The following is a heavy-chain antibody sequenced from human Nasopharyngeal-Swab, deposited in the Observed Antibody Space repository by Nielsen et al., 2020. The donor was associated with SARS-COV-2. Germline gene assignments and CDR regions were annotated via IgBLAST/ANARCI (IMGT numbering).Heavy chain of an antibody. CDR3: AKDFVGQQTYYYGMDV. Sequence: GGSLQISCAASGFTFSSYAMSWVRQAPGKGLEWVSAISGSGGSTYHADSVKGRFTISRDNSKNTLYLQMNSLRAEDTAVYYCAKDFVGQQTYYYGMDVWGQGTTVTVSS. V-gene: IGHV3-23*01. J-gene: IGHJ6*02. D-gene: IGHD6-13*01. CDR2: ISGSGGST. CDR1: GFTFSSYA.